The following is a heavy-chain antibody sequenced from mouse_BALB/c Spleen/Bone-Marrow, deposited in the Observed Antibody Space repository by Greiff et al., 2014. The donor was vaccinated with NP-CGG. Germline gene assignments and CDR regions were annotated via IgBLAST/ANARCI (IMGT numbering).Heavy chain of an antibody. CDR3: AAITTVVARYAMDY. Sequence: VQLQQSGGGLVQPGGSRKLSCAASGFTLSSFGMHWVRQAPEKGLEWVAYISSGSSTIYYADTVKGRFTISRDNPKNTLFLQMTSLRSEDTAMYYCAAITTVVARYAMDYWGQGTSVTVSS. CDR1: GFTLSSFG. CDR2: ISSGSSTI. J-gene: IGHJ4*01. V-gene: IGHV5-17*02. D-gene: IGHD1-1*01.